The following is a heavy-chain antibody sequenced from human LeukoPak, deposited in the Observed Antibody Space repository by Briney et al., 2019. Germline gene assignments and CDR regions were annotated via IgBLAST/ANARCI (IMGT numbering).Heavy chain of an antibody. J-gene: IGHJ4*02. CDR2: INPNSGGT. D-gene: IGHD5-12*01. Sequence: ASVKVSCKASGYTFTGYYMHWVRQAPGQGLEWKGWINPNSGGTNYAQKFQGRVTMTRDTSIATAYMELSRLRSDDTAVYYCARDSSWRPFDYWGQGTLVTVSS. CDR1: GYTFTGYY. CDR3: ARDSSWRPFDY. V-gene: IGHV1-2*02.